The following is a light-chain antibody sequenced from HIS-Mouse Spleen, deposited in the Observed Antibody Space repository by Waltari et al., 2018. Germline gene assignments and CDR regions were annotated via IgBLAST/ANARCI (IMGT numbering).Light chain of an antibody. CDR1: ALPKKY. V-gene: IGLV3-10*01. CDR2: EDS. CDR3: YSTDSSGNHRV. J-gene: IGLJ2*01. Sequence: SYELTQPPSVSVSPGQPARTTCPGNALPKKYPYWYQQKSGPAPVLVIYEDSKRPTGIPERFSGSSSGTMATLTISGAQVEDEADYYCYSTDSSGNHRVFGGGTKLTVL.